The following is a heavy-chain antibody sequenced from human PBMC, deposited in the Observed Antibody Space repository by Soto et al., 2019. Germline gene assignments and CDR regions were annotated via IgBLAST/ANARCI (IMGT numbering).Heavy chain of an antibody. V-gene: IGHV3-21*01. D-gene: IGHD2-2*01. CDR1: GFTFSSYS. CDR3: ARDASTSSKKGTYYYGMDV. Sequence: PGGSLRLSCAASGFTFSSYSMNWVRQAPGKGLEWVSSISSSSSSYIYYADSVKGRFTISRDNAKNSLYLQMNSPRAEDTAVYYCARDASTSSKKGTYYYGMDVWGQGTTVTVSS. CDR2: ISSSSSSYI. J-gene: IGHJ6*02.